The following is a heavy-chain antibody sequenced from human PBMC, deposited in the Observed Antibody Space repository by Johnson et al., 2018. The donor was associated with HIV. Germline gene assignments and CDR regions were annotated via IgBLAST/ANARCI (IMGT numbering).Heavy chain of an antibody. D-gene: IGHD6-13*01. V-gene: IGHV3-33*06. CDR3: AKVVTASSSGQDDAFDI. CDR1: GFTFSTYG. J-gene: IGHJ3*02. Sequence: QVQLVESGGGVVQPGRSLRLSCAASGFTFSTYGMHWVRQAPGKGLEWVALIWYDGREKDYADSVKGRFTISRDNSNNPLYLEMNSLRVEDTAVYYCAKVVTASSSGQDDAFDIWGQGTVVTVSS. CDR2: IWYDGREK.